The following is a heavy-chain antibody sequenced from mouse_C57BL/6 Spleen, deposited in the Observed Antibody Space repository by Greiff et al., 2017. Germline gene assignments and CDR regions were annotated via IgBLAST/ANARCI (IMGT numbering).Heavy chain of an antibody. CDR1: GYAFTNYL. D-gene: IGHD2-4*01. V-gene: IGHV1-54*01. J-gene: IGHJ3*01. CDR2: INPGSGGT. CDR3: ARGDYDGGAWFAY. Sequence: VQLQQSGAELVRPGTSVKVSCKASGYAFTNYLIEWVKQRPGQGLEWIGVINPGSGGTNYNEKFKGKATLTADKSSSTAYMQLSSRTSEDSAVYFCARGDYDGGAWFAYWGQGTLVTVSA.